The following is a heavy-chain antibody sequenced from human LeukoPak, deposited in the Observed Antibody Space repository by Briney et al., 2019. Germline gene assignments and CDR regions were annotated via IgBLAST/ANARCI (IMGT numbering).Heavy chain of an antibody. CDR2: INPSGGST. J-gene: IGHJ5*02. Sequence: GASVKVSCKASGYTFTNYYMHWVRQAPGQGLEWMGIINPSGGSTSYAQKFQGRVTVTRDTSTSTVYMELSSLRSEDTAVYYCARTTGKRFDPWGQGTLVTVSS. D-gene: IGHD1-1*01. CDR1: GYTFTNYY. CDR3: ARTTGKRFDP. V-gene: IGHV1-46*01.